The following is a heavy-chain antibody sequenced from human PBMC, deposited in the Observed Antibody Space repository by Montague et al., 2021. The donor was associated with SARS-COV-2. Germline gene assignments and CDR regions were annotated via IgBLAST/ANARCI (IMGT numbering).Heavy chain of an antibody. Sequence: SVRVSCKVSGYTLTELSMHWVRQAPGKGLEWMGGFDPEDGETIYAQKFQGRVTMTGDTSADTAYMELSSLRSEDTALYYRATEAIAAAGTLGGYDYWGQGTLVTVSS. CDR1: GYTLTELS. CDR2: FDPEDGET. D-gene: IGHD6-13*01. CDR3: ATEAIAAAGTLGGYDY. V-gene: IGHV1-24*01. J-gene: IGHJ4*02.